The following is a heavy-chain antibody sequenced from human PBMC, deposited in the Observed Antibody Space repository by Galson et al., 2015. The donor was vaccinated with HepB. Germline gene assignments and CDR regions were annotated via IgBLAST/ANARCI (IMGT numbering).Heavy chain of an antibody. CDR1: GYRFGAHY. V-gene: IGHV5-51*01. D-gene: IGHD3-3*01. CDR3: VRQVFGVPYKYFDY. Sequence: QSGAEMKKPGESLTISCTPSGYRFGAHYIGWVRLLAEKGLEWMGLIYPDDSDTRYSPSFQGQVTISVDKSINTAYLQWSSLKASDTAMYYCVRQVFGVPYKYFDYWGQGTLSPSPQ. CDR2: IYPDDSDT. J-gene: IGHJ4*02.